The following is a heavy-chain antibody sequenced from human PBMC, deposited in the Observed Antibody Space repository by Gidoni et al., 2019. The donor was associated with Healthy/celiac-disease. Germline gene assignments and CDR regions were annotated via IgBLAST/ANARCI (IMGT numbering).Heavy chain of an antibody. J-gene: IGHJ4*02. CDR1: GYSCTRDW. CDR3: ARQGWGYGDSHYFDY. V-gene: IGHV5-51*01. D-gene: IGHD4-17*01. CDR2: IYPGESDT. Sequence: EVQLVQSGAEVKKPGESLKISGKGSGYSCTRDWIGGVLQMPGKALEWMGIIYPGESDTRYSPSFQGQVTISADKSISTAYLQWSSLKASDTAMYYCARQGWGYGDSHYFDYWGQGTLVTVSS.